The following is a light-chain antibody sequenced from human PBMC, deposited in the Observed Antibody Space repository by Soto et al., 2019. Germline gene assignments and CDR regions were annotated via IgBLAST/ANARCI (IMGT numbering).Light chain of an antibody. CDR2: GAS. CDR1: QSVSSSY. CDR3: HQGT. J-gene: IGKJ1*01. V-gene: IGKV3-20*01. Sequence: EIVLTQSPGTLSLSPRERATLSCRASQSVSSSYLAWYQQKPGQAPRLLIYGASSRATGIPDRFSGSGSGTDFTLTISRLEPEDFAVYYCHQGTFGQGTKVDIK.